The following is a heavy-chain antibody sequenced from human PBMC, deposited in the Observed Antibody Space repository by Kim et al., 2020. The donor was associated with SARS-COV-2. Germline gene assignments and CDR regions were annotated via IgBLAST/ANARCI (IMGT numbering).Heavy chain of an antibody. CDR3: ARDRDSSGYADS. J-gene: IGHJ4*02. V-gene: IGHV3-21*01. CDR1: GFTFSSYT. D-gene: IGHD3-22*01. CDR2: ISSSSSYI. Sequence: GGSLRLSCAASGFTFSSYTMNWVRQAPGKGLEWVSSISSSSSYIYYADSLKGRFTISRDNANNALYLQMNSLRAEDTALYYCARDRDSSGYADSWCQGT.